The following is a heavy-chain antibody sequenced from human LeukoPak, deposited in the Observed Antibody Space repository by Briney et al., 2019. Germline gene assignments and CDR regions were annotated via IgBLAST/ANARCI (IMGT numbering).Heavy chain of an antibody. CDR2: ISAYNGNT. V-gene: IGHV1-18*01. Sequence: GASVKVSCKASGYTFTSYGISWARQAPGQGLEWMGWISAYNGNTNYAQKLQGRVTMTTDTSTSTAYMELRSLRSDDTAVYYCARDHTPNYYYDSSGPVGYWGQGTLVTVSS. CDR3: ARDHTPNYYYDSSGPVGY. J-gene: IGHJ4*02. D-gene: IGHD3-22*01. CDR1: GYTFTSYG.